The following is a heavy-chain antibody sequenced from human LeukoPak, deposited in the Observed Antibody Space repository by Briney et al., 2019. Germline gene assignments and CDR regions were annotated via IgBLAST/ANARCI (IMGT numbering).Heavy chain of an antibody. CDR1: GFKFSRYT. CDR3: ARGLWFGESGFDY. D-gene: IGHD3-10*01. V-gene: IGHV3-21*01. CDR2: ISTSSSYI. J-gene: IGHJ4*02. Sequence: GGSLRLSCVASGFKFSRYTMNWVRQAPGKGLEWVSSISTSSSYIYYADSVKGRFTISRDNAKDSLFLQMNSLRADDTAVYYCARGLWFGESGFDYWGQGTLVPVSS.